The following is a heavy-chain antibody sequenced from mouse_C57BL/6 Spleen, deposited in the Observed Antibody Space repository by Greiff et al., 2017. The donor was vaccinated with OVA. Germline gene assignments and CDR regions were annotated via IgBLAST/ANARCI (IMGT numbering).Heavy chain of an antibody. V-gene: IGHV10-1*01. Sequence: GGGLVQPKGSLKLSCAASGFSFNTYAMNWVRQAPGKGLDWVARIRRKSTNYATSYADSVKDRFTISSDDSESMLYLQMNNWKTEDTAMYYGVRHSRDYFDYWGQGTTLTVSS. CDR2: IRRKSTNYAT. D-gene: IGHD3-3*01. CDR3: VRHSRDYFDY. CDR1: GFSFNTYA. J-gene: IGHJ2*01.